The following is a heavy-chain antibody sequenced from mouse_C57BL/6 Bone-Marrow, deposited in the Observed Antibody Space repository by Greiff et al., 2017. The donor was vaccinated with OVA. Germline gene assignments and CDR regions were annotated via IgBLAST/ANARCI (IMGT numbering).Heavy chain of an antibody. CDR2: IYPSDSET. Sequence: QVQLQQPGAELVRPGSSVKLSCKASGYTFTSYWMDWVKQRPGQGLEWIGNIYPSDSETHYNQKFKDKATLTVDKSSSTAYMQLSSLTSEDSAVYYCARELGRGGGFAYWGQGTLVTVSA. CDR3: ARELGRGGGFAY. CDR1: GYTFTSYW. V-gene: IGHV1-61*01. D-gene: IGHD4-1*01. J-gene: IGHJ3*01.